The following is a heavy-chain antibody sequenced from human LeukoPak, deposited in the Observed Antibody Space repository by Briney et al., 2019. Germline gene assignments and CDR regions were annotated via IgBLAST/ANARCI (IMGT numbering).Heavy chain of an antibody. CDR1: GFTVSSNS. V-gene: IGHV3-53*01. CDR2: IYSDNT. D-gene: IGHD2/OR15-2a*01. J-gene: IGHJ3*02. Sequence: GGSLRLSCTVSGFTVSSNSMSWVRQAPGKGLEWVSFIYSDNTHYSDSVKGRFTISRDNSRNTLYLQLNSLRAEDTAVYYCARDRAFPNDVFDIWGQGTMVSVSS. CDR3: ARDRAFPNDVFDI.